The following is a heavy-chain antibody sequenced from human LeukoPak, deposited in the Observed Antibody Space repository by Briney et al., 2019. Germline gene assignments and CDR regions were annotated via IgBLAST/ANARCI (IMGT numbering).Heavy chain of an antibody. CDR2: IILIYGTA. J-gene: IGHJ6*02. V-gene: IGHV1-69*13. D-gene: IGHD6-13*01. CDR1: VGTFTLYA. Sequence: GASVKVSCKASVGTFTLYAISWVRQAPGQGLEWVGGIILIYGTANYAQKFQGRVTITADESTSTAYMELSSLRSEDTPVYYCARASGAAAAPGQNYYYYGMDVWGQETTVTVSS. CDR3: ARASGAAAAPGQNYYYYGMDV.